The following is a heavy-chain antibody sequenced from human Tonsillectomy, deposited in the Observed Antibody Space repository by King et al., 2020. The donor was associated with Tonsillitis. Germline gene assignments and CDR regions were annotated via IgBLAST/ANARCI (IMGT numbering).Heavy chain of an antibody. CDR1: GLTFSSYS. CDR3: AGETRDSSAYYPYYGMDV. Sequence: VQLVESGGGLVKPGGSLRLSCAASGLTFSSYSMNWVRQAPGKGLEWVSSISSISNYIYYADAVKGRFTISRDNAKNSLYLQMTSLRAADTAVYYCAGETRDSSAYYPYYGMDVWGQGTTVTASS. D-gene: IGHD3-22*01. J-gene: IGHJ6*02. V-gene: IGHV3-21*01. CDR2: ISSISNYI.